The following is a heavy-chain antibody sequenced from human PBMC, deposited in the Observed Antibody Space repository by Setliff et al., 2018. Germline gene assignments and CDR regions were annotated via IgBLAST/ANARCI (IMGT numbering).Heavy chain of an antibody. V-gene: IGHV4-59*11. CDR1: GASINSHY. D-gene: IGHD3-3*01. Sequence: PSETLSLTCTVSGASINSHYWSWIRQPPGKGLEWIGLFFYSGDSRYNPSLKSRVTMSVDASRNQFSLKLSSVTAADTAIYYCARDVGASFWTVYHAVLPMDVWGKGTTVTVSS. J-gene: IGHJ6*03. CDR2: FFYSGDS. CDR3: ARDVGASFWTVYHAVLPMDV.